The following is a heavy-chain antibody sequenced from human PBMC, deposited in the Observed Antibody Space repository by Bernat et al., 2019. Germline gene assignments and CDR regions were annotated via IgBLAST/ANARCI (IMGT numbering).Heavy chain of an antibody. J-gene: IGHJ4*02. Sequence: QLQLQESGPGLVKPSETLSLTCTVSGGSISSSSYYWGWIRQPPGKGLEWIGSIYYSGSTYYNPSLKSRVTISVDTTKNQFSPKRRSVTAADTAVYDCASKTPREYDAVDYWGQGTLVTVSS. CDR2: IYYSGST. CDR3: ASKTPREYDAVDY. CDR1: GGSISSSSYY. V-gene: IGHV4-39*01. D-gene: IGHD6-6*01.